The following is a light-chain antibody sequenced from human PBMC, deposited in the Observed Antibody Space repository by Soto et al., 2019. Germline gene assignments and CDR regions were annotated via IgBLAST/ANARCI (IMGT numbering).Light chain of an antibody. CDR1: QSVSSNY. V-gene: IGKV3-20*01. Sequence: EIVLTQSPGTLSLSPGERATLSCRASQSVSSNYLAWYQQKPGQAPRPLIYGASNRATGIPDRFSGSGAGKDFTLTISRLEPEDFAVYYCQQYGSSPWTFGQGTEVEIK. CDR3: QQYGSSPWT. J-gene: IGKJ1*01. CDR2: GAS.